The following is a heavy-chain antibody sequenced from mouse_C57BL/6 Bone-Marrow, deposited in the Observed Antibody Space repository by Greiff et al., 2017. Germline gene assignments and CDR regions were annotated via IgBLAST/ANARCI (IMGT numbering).Heavy chain of an antibody. D-gene: IGHD1-1*01. CDR1: GYTFTGYG. V-gene: IGHV1-81*01. CDR2: IYPRDGNT. J-gene: IGHJ2*01. Sequence: QVQLQQSGAELARPGASVKLSCKASGYTFTGYGISWVKQRTGQGLEWIGEIYPRDGNTDYNEKFKGKATLTADTSSSTAYLELRSLTSEDSAVYFCAREGGNTPMYWGQGTTLTVSA. CDR3: AREGGNTPMY.